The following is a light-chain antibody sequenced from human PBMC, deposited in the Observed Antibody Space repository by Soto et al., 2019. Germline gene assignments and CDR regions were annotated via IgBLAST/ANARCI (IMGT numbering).Light chain of an antibody. V-gene: IGLV2-11*01. J-gene: IGLJ1*01. CDR1: SSDVGGYNY. CDR3: CSHAGSYTYV. CDR2: DVT. Sequence: QSVLTQPASVSGSPGHSITIFCTGTSSDVGGYNYVSWYQQHPGKAPKLMIYDVTKRPSGVPDRFSGSKSGNTASLTISGLQSEDEADYYCCSHAGSYTYVFGTGTKVTVL.